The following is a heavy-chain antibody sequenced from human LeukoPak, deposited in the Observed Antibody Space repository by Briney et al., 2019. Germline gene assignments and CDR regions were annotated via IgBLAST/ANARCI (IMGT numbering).Heavy chain of an antibody. CDR1: GFTFSSYW. CDR2: IKQDGSEK. J-gene: IGHJ3*02. V-gene: IGHV3-7*03. Sequence: GSLRLSCAASGFTFSSYWMSWVRQAPGKGLEWVANIKQDGSEKYYVDSVKGRFPISRDNAKNSLYLQMNSLRAEDTAVYYCARARRDGYNSFDAFDIWGQGTMVTVSS. CDR3: ARARRDGYNSFDAFDI. D-gene: IGHD5-24*01.